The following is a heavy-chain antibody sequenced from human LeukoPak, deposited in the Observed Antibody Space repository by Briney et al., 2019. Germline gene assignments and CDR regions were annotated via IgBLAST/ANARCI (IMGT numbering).Heavy chain of an antibody. CDR1: GGSISSYY. V-gene: IGHV4-59*01. Sequence: SETLSLTCTVSGGSISSYYWSWIRQPPRQGLEWIGYIYYSGSTNYNPSLKSRVTISVDTSKNQFSLKLSSVTAADTAVYYCARGPRYNWNYGWYMDVWGKGTTVTVSS. J-gene: IGHJ6*03. D-gene: IGHD1-7*01. CDR3: ARGPRYNWNYGWYMDV. CDR2: IYYSGST.